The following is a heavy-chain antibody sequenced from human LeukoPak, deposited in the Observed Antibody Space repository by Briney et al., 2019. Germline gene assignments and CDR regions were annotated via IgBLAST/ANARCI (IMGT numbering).Heavy chain of an antibody. CDR3: ARGRRDVGFDY. D-gene: IGHD2-15*01. CDR2: IYSGGNT. V-gene: IGHV3-53*01. CDR1: GFTVSNNY. J-gene: IGHJ4*02. Sequence: GSLRLSCAASGFTVSNNYMSWVRQAPGKGLEWVSVIYSGGNTYYADFVKGRFTISRDNSKNTLYLQMNSLRAEDTAVYYCARGRRDVGFDYWGQGTLVTVSS.